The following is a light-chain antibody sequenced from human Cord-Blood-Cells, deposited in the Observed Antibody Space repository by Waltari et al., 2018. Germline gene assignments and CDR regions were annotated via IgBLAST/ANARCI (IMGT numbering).Light chain of an antibody. CDR1: SSDVGRYNL. CDR2: EGS. Sequence: QSALTQPASVSGSPGQSITISCTGTSSDVGRYNLVSCYQQHPGKAPKPMIYEGSKRPSGVSNRFSGSKSGNTASLTISGLQAEDEADYYCCSYAGSSTYVFGTGTKVTVL. J-gene: IGLJ1*01. CDR3: CSYAGSSTYV. V-gene: IGLV2-23*01.